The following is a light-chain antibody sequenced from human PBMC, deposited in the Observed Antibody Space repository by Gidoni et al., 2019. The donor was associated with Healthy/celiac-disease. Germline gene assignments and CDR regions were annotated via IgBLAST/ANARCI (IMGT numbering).Light chain of an antibody. CDR2: AAS. CDR1: QSISSY. J-gene: IGKJ4*01. V-gene: IGKV1-39*01. Sequence: DIQMTQSPSSLSASVGDRVTITCRASQSISSYLTWYQQKPGKAPKLLIYAASSLQSGVPSRFRGSGSGTDFTLTISNLQPEDFATYCWQQSYSTPRTFGGGTKVEIK. CDR3: QQSYSTPRT.